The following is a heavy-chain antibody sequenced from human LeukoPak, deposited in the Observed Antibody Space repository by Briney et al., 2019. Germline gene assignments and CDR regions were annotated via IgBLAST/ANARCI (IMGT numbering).Heavy chain of an antibody. CDR3: AKAQWVVAAQ. V-gene: IGHV3-7*03. J-gene: IGHJ4*02. Sequence: GGSLRLSCAASGFTFNTYNMNWVRQAPGKGLEWVANIKQDGSEKYYVDSVKGRFTISRDNAKNSLYLQMNSLRAEDTAVYYCAKAQWVVAAQWGQGTLVTVSS. CDR2: IKQDGSEK. D-gene: IGHD2-15*01. CDR1: GFTFNTYN.